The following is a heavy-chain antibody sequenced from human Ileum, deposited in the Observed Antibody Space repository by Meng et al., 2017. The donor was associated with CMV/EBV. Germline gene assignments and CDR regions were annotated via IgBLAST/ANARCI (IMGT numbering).Heavy chain of an antibody. V-gene: IGHV1-8*03. CDR2: MNPNSGNT. Sequence: YTFNSYDINWVRQATGQGLEWMGWMNPNSGNTGYAQKFQGRVTITRNTSISTAYMELSSLRSEDTAVYYCARGLGYCSGGSCYLIDYWGQGTLVTVSS. CDR1: YTFNSYD. J-gene: IGHJ4*02. CDR3: ARGLGYCSGGSCYLIDY. D-gene: IGHD2-15*01.